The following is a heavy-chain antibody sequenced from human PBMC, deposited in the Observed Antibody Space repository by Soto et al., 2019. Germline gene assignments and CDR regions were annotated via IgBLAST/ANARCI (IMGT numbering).Heavy chain of an antibody. CDR3: ASTPEGYCSSTSCVDY. CDR2: IIPILGIA. Sequence: QVQLVQSGAEVKKPGSSVKVSCKASGGTFSSYTISWVRQAPGQGLEWLGRIIPILGIANYAQKFQGRVTMTADKSTSTAYMGLRRLRSEDTAVYYCASTPEGYCSSTSCVDYCGQRTLVTVFS. CDR1: GGTFSSYT. V-gene: IGHV1-69*02. D-gene: IGHD2-2*01. J-gene: IGHJ4*02.